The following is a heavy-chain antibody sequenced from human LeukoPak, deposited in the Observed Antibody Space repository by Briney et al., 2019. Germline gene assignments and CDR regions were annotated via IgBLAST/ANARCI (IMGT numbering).Heavy chain of an antibody. CDR2: LKQDGSEK. J-gene: IGHJ5*02. CDR1: GFSFRSYW. V-gene: IGHV3-7*01. CDR3: AGGSGYLITS. Sequence: QTGGSLRLSCAATGFSFRSYWMNWVRQAPGKGLEWLAILKQDGSEKHYKGSVEGRFTISRDNAKNSLHLQMNSLRAEDTAVYYCAGGSGYLITSWGQGTLVTVSS. D-gene: IGHD3-9*01.